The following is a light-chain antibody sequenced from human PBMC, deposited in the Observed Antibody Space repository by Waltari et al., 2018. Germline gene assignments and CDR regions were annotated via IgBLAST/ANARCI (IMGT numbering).Light chain of an antibody. CDR1: QCATTT. CDR3: HHHISVPLT. Sequence: ADQCATTTWDWYRQKPCRGARLLTGATSDRATGVPARFRRSGSGTDFSLTIYRLEPNDFAVYFSHHHISVPLTFGGGTQVEFK. V-gene: IGKV3-11*01. J-gene: IGKJ4*01. CDR2: ATS.